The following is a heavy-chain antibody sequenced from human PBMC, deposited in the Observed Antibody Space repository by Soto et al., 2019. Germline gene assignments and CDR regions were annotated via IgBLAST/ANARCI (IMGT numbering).Heavy chain of an antibody. CDR2: INSDGSST. D-gene: IGHD3-3*01. CDR3: ARERPPTYYDFWSGYYPYSYYGMDV. V-gene: IGHV3-74*01. J-gene: IGHJ6*02. Sequence: HPGGSLRLSCAASGFTFSSHWMHWVRQAPGKGLVWVSRINSDGSSTSYADSVKGRFTISRDNAKNTLYLQMNSLRAEDTAVYYCARERPPTYYDFWSGYYPYSYYGMDVWGQGTTVTVSS. CDR1: GFTFSSHW.